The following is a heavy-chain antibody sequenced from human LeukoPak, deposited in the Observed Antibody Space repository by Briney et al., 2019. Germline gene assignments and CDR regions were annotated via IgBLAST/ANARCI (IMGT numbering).Heavy chain of an antibody. CDR3: ARLGFCRGDNCLDDY. J-gene: IGHJ4*02. CDR1: GFTFSNLA. CDR2: ISDSGGTT. Sequence: GGSLRLSCVASGFTFSNLAMGWVRQAPGKGLEWVSVISDSGGTTYYADSVKGRFTISRDNSRNTLYLQMNSLRVEDTAVYYCARLGFCRGDNCLDDYWGQGTLVTVSS. D-gene: IGHD2-15*01. V-gene: IGHV3-23*01.